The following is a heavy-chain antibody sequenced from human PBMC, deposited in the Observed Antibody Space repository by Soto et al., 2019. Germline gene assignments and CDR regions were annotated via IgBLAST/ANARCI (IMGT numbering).Heavy chain of an antibody. CDR2: ISGSGGST. CDR1: GFTFSSYA. CDR3: AKGLSRVPYDFLDY. V-gene: IGHV3-23*01. D-gene: IGHD3-3*01. J-gene: IGHJ4*02. Sequence: GGSLRLSCAASGFTFSSYAMSWVRQAPGKGLEWVSAISGSGGSTYYADSVKGRFTIARDNSKNTLYLQMNSLRAEDTAVYYCAKGLSRVPYDFLDYWGQGTLVTVSS.